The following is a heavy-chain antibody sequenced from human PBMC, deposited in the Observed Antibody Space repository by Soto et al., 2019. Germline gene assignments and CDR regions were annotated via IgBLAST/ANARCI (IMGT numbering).Heavy chain of an antibody. V-gene: IGHV3-53*02. CDR2: FSRGGST. D-gene: IGHD3-3*02. CDR1: GFSVSDSS. J-gene: IGHJ6*02. Sequence: EVQLVETGGGLIQPGGSLRLSCEVSGFSVSDSSMSWVRQAPGKGLEWVSDFSRGGSTDYADSVKGRGTVSSATFKNTLILQMDSLAVEYTAVYFCARDLAWTALLTTYYYGIEVWGQGIQVTVS. CDR3: ARDLAWTALLTTYYYGIEV.